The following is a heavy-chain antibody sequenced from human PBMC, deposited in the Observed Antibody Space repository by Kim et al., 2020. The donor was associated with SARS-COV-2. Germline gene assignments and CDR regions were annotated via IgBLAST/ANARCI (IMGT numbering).Heavy chain of an antibody. Sequence: ASVKVSCKASGYTFTGYYIHWVRQAPGQGLEWMGRINPKSGGTNYAQKFQGRVTLTRDTSISTAYMELTRLRSDDTAVYYCARVGEYSYGADVWGQGTTVTVSS. CDR3: ARVGEYSYGADV. J-gene: IGHJ6*02. D-gene: IGHD5-18*01. V-gene: IGHV1-2*06. CDR2: INPKSGGT. CDR1: GYTFTGYY.